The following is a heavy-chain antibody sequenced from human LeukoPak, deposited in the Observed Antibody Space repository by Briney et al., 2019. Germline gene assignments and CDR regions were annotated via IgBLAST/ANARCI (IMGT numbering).Heavy chain of an antibody. D-gene: IGHD2-2*01. J-gene: IGHJ4*02. CDR3: ARLAIYQLTRGSFDY. CDR2: IYYSGST. Sequence: SETLSLTCTVSGGSISSGGYYWSWIPQHPGKGLEWIGYIYYSGSTYYNPSLKSRVTISVDTSKNQFSLKLSSVTAADTAVYYCARLAIYQLTRGSFDYWGQGTLVTVSS. CDR1: GGSISSGGYY. V-gene: IGHV4-31*03.